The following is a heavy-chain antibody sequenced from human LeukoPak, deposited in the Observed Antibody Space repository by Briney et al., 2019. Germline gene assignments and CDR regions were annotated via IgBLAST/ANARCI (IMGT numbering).Heavy chain of an antibody. V-gene: IGHV1-8*03. CDR2: MNPNSGNT. CDR3: ARAPPERDYYDSSGYYLDY. D-gene: IGHD3-22*01. J-gene: IGHJ4*02. CDR1: GYTFTSYD. Sequence: ASVKVSCKASGYTFTSYDINWVRQATGQGLEWMGWMNPNSGNTGYAQKFQGRVTITRNTSISTAYMELSSLRSEDTAVYYCARAPPERDYYDSSGYYLDYWGQGTLVTVSS.